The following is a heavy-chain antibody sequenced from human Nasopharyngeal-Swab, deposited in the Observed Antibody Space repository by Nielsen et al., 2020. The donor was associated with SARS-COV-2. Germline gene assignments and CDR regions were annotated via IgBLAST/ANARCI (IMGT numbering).Heavy chain of an antibody. CDR3: ARDRVVPAAMWAYYYYYGMDV. J-gene: IGHJ6*02. V-gene: IGHV4-31*02. Sequence: WIRQCPGQGLEWIGYIYYSGSTYYNPSLKSRVTISVDTSKNQFSLKLSSVTAADTAVYYCARDRVVPAAMWAYYYYYGMDVWGQGTTVTVSS. CDR2: IYYSGST. D-gene: IGHD2-2*01.